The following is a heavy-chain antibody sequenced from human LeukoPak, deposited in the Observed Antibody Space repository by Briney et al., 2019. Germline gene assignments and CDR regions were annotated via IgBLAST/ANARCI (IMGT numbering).Heavy chain of an antibody. Sequence: PSETLSLTCTVSGGSISSSSYYWGWIRQPPGKGLEWIGSIYYGGSTYYNPSLKSRVTISVDTSKNQFSLKLSSVTAADTAVYYCARPIVGATTYFDYWGQGTLVTVSS. CDR3: ARPIVGATTYFDY. J-gene: IGHJ4*02. V-gene: IGHV4-39*07. CDR2: IYYGGST. D-gene: IGHD1-26*01. CDR1: GGSISSSSYY.